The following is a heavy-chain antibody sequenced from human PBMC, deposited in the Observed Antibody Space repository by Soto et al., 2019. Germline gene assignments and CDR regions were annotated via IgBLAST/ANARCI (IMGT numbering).Heavy chain of an antibody. CDR1: GGSISSYY. CDR3: AKVDSSTWYRRWLAP. D-gene: IGHD6-13*01. V-gene: IGHV4-59*01. CDR2: IYSSGST. J-gene: IGHJ5*02. Sequence: SETLSLTCTVSGGSISSYYWSWIRQPPRKGLEWIGYIYSSGSTNYNPSLKSRVTISVDTPKNQFSLKLSSVTAADTAVYYCAKVDSSTWYRRWLAPWGQGTLVTVSS.